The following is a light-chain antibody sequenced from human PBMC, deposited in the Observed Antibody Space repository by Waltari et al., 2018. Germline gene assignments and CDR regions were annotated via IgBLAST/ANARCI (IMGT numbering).Light chain of an antibody. Sequence: QSVLTQPPSVSGAPRQRVTISCSGSSSNIGNNPVSWYQPLPGKTPKLLMFYDDVVPTGVSDRFSGSKSATSASLAISGLQSDDEADYYCATWDDSLKGPVFGGGTKLTVL. CDR2: YDD. CDR3: ATWDDSLKGPV. J-gene: IGLJ2*01. V-gene: IGLV1-36*01. CDR1: SSNIGNNP.